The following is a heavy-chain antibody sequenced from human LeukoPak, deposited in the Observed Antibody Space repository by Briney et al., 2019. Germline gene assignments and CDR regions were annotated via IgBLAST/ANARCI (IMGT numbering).Heavy chain of an antibody. V-gene: IGHV3-48*03. D-gene: IGHD6-13*01. CDR2: IGDTRTTI. CDR3: AKGPGYSSLDY. Sequence: GGSLRLSCAASGFTFSSYGMNWVRQAPGKGLEWVSYIGDTRTTIYYADSVKGRFTISRDIAKNSLYLQMNSLRAEDTAVYYCAKGPGYSSLDYWGQGTLVTVSS. J-gene: IGHJ4*02. CDR1: GFTFSSYG.